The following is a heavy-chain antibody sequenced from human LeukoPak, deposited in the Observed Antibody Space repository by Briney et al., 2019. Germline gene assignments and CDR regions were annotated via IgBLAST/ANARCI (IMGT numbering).Heavy chain of an antibody. V-gene: IGHV1-8*01. Sequence: ASVKVSCKGSGYTFTSYDINWVRQATGQGLEWMGWMNPNSGNTGYAQKFQGRVTMTSNTSISTAYMELSSLRSEDTAVYYCARVVVVPAAIYYYYGMDVWGQGTTVTVSS. CDR2: MNPNSGNT. J-gene: IGHJ6*02. CDR3: ARVVVVPAAIYYYYGMDV. D-gene: IGHD2-2*01. CDR1: GYTFTSYD.